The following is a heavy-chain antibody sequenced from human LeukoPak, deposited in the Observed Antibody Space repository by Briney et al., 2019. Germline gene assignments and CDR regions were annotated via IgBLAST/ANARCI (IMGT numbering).Heavy chain of an antibody. J-gene: IGHJ6*03. CDR3: AREQQTSYYYYYMDV. CDR2: IYTSGST. D-gene: IGHD6-13*01. CDR1: GGSISSGSYY. V-gene: IGHV4-61*02. Sequence: SETLSLTCTVSGGSISSGSYYWTWIRQPAGKGLEWIGRIYTSGSTNYNPSLKSRVTISVDTSKNQFSLKLSSVTAADTAVYYCAREQQTSYYYYYMDVWGKGTTVTVSS.